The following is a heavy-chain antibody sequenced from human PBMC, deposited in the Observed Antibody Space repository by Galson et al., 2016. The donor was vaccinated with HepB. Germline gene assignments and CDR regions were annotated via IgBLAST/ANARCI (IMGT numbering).Heavy chain of an antibody. J-gene: IGHJ3*01. Sequence: SVKVSCKASGYSFTSYYMHWVRQAPGQGPEWMGVINPSAGNTIYAQKFQGRITMTRDMSTSTLYMELSSLTSEDTAAYYCARGIILISASYDAFHLWGQGTMVTVSS. CDR1: GYSFTSYY. CDR2: INPSAGNT. CDR3: ARGIILISASYDAFHL. D-gene: IGHD3-3*01. V-gene: IGHV1-46*01.